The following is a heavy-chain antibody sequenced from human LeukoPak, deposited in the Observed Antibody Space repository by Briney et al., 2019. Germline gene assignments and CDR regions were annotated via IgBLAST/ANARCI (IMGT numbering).Heavy chain of an antibody. V-gene: IGHV3-30*04. Sequence: PGGSLRLSCAASGFTFSSYAMHWVRQAPGKGLEWVAVISYDGSNKYYAGSVKGRFTISRDNSKNTLYLQMNSLRAEDTAVYYCARASWLRLPNFDYWGQGTLVTVSS. CDR1: GFTFSSYA. D-gene: IGHD5-12*01. CDR2: ISYDGSNK. CDR3: ARASWLRLPNFDY. J-gene: IGHJ4*02.